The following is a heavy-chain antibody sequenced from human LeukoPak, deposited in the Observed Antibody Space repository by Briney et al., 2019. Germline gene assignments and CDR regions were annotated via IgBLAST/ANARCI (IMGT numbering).Heavy chain of an antibody. CDR1: GFTFDDYA. D-gene: IGHD6-6*01. Sequence: GGSLRLSCAASGFTFDDYAMHWVRQAPGKGLEWVSGISWNSGSIGYADSVKGRFTISRDNAKNSLYLQMNSLRAEDMALYYCAKEGARRHDAFDIWGQGTMVTVSS. CDR3: AKEGARRHDAFDI. J-gene: IGHJ3*02. CDR2: ISWNSGSI. V-gene: IGHV3-9*03.